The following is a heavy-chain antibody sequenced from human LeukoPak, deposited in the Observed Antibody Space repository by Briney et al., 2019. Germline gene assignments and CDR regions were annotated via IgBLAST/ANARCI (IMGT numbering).Heavy chain of an antibody. Sequence: SETLSLTCAVYGGSFSGYYWSWIRQPPGKGLEWIGEINHSGSTNYNPSLKSRVTISVDTSKNQFSLKLSSVTAADTAVYYCASRRLGYCGGGSCYMFLFDYWGQGTLVTVSS. CDR3: ASRRLGYCGGGSCYMFLFDY. CDR2: INHSGST. J-gene: IGHJ4*02. D-gene: IGHD2-15*01. V-gene: IGHV4-34*01. CDR1: GGSFSGYY.